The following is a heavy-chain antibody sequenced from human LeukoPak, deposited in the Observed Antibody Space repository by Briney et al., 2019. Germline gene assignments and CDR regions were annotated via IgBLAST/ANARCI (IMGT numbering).Heavy chain of an antibody. D-gene: IGHD3-3*01. Sequence: PSETLSLTCTVSGASISSGDYYWSWIRQPPGKGLEWIGYIYYSGSTYYNPSLKSRVTISVDTSKNQFSLKLSSVTAADTAVYYCARTYYDFWSGYYTLFDYWGQGTLVTVSS. CDR2: IYYSGST. V-gene: IGHV4-30-4*08. J-gene: IGHJ4*02. CDR3: ARTYYDFWSGYYTLFDY. CDR1: GASISSGDYY.